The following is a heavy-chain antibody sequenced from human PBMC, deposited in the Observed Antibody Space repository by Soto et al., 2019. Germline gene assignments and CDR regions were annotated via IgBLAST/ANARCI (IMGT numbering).Heavy chain of an antibody. CDR1: SASLSSSTYY. CDR3: ASSAPFHY. CDR2: IYYSGNT. J-gene: IGHJ4*02. Sequence: SETLSLTCSVSSASLSSSTYYWSWIRQPPGRGPEWVGSIYYSGNTYYKPSLKSRVSISIDTSRNQFSLKLTSVTAADTGVYYCASSAPFHYWGPGILVT. V-gene: IGHV4-39*01.